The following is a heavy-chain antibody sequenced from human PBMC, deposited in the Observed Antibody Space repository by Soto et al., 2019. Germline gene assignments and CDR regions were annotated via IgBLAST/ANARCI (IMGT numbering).Heavy chain of an antibody. D-gene: IGHD3-22*01. J-gene: IGHJ4*02. CDR3: ARGXTAYAAYYYDSSGYYRY. CDR2: INHSGST. CDR1: GGSFSCYY. Sequence: SETLSLTCAVYGGSFSCYYWSWIRQPPGKGLEWIGEINHSGSTNYNPSLKSRVTISVDTSKNQFSLKLSSVTAADTAVYYCARGXTAYAAYYYDSSGYYRYWGQGTLVTVSS. V-gene: IGHV4-34*01.